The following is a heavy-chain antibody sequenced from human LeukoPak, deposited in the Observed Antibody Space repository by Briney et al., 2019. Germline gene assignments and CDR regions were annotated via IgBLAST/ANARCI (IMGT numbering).Heavy chain of an antibody. J-gene: IGHJ6*01. CDR2: IYSGGST. CDR1: GFTVSNNY. Sequence: GGSLRLSCAASGFTVSNNYMSWVRQAPGKGLEWVSVIYSGGSTYYEDSVEGRFTISRDNSKNTLYLQMNSLRAEDTAVYYCARDQAVAVPAATGRNDYYYGMDVWGQGTTVTVSS. V-gene: IGHV3-66*01. D-gene: IGHD2-2*01. CDR3: ARDQAVAVPAATGRNDYYYGMDV.